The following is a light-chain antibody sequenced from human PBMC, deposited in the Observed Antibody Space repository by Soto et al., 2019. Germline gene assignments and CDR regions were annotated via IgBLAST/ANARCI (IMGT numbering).Light chain of an antibody. J-gene: IGLJ1*01. CDR3: QSYDTSLSVYV. CDR2: ANF. Sequence: QAVVTQPPSVSGAPGQRVTISCTGSSSNLGTGYDVNWYQQLPGTAPKLLIYANFNRPSGVPDRFSGSKSGTSASLAITGLQAEDEADYYCQSYDTSLSVYVFGTGTQLTVL. V-gene: IGLV1-40*01. CDR1: SSNLGTGYD.